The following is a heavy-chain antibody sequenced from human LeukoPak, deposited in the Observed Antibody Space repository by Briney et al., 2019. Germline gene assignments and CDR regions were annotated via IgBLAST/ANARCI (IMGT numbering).Heavy chain of an antibody. CDR1: GFTFSSYA. Sequence: GRSLRLSCAASGFTFSSYAMNWVRQAPGKGLEWVAVISYDGSNKYYADSVKGRFTISRDNSKNTLYLQMNSLRSEDTAVYYCARDRRGLAGTFYYYYYYGMDVWGQGTTVTVSS. V-gene: IGHV3-30-3*01. CDR3: ARDRRGLAGTFYYYYYYGMDV. CDR2: ISYDGSNK. J-gene: IGHJ6*02. D-gene: IGHD6-13*01.